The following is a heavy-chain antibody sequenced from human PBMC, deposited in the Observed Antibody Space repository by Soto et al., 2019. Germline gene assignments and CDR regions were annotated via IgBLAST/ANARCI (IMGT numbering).Heavy chain of an antibody. Sequence: SVKVSCKVSGGAFTNYSLNWVRHAPGQGLEWLGGIIPLHNTSNYSLKLLGRGSVTADISSNTVYMHLSGLTSDDTATYYCAIWSNWNPLYYRGMDVWGQGTTVTVS. CDR1: GGAFTNYS. CDR2: IIPLHNTS. V-gene: IGHV1-69*08. CDR3: AIWSNWNPLYYRGMDV. J-gene: IGHJ6*02. D-gene: IGHD1-20*01.